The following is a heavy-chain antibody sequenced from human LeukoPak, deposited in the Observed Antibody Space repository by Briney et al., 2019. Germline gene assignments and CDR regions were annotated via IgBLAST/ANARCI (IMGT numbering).Heavy chain of an antibody. Sequence: GGSLRLSCAASGFTFSSYWMHWVRQAPGKGLVWGSRINSDGSSTSYADSVKGRFTISRDNAKNTLYLQMNSLRAEDTAVYYCARDHCSSTSCYFDYWGQGTLVTVSS. CDR2: INSDGSST. D-gene: IGHD2-2*01. CDR3: ARDHCSSTSCYFDY. V-gene: IGHV3-74*01. J-gene: IGHJ4*02. CDR1: GFTFSSYW.